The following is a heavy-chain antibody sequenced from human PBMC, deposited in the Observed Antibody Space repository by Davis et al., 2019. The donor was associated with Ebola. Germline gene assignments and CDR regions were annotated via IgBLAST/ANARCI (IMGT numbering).Heavy chain of an antibody. Sequence: GGSLRLSCAASGFTFSSYSMNWVRQAPGRGLEWVSYISSSSTTKYYADSVKGRFTISRDNAKNSLYLQMNSLRAEDTAVYYCARDLKDYSNYNNWFDPWGQGILVTVSS. CDR3: ARDLKDYSNYNNWFDP. D-gene: IGHD4-11*01. J-gene: IGHJ5*02. CDR1: GFTFSSYS. CDR2: ISSSSTTK. V-gene: IGHV3-48*01.